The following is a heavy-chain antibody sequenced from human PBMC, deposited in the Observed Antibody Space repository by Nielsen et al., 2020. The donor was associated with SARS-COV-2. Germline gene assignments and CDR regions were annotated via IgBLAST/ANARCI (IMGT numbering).Heavy chain of an antibody. D-gene: IGHD2-2*01. V-gene: IGHV3-48*04. Sequence: VRQAPGKGLEWVSYISSSSSTIYYADSVKGRFTISRDNAKNSLYLQMDSLRAEDTAVYYCARDQGYCTTTSCYSVGGYFDYWGQGILVTVSS. CDR3: ARDQGYCTTTSCYSVGGYFDY. CDR2: ISSSSSTI. J-gene: IGHJ4*02.